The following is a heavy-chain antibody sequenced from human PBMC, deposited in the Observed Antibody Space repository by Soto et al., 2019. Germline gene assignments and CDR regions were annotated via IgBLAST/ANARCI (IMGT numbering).Heavy chain of an antibody. J-gene: IGHJ4*02. V-gene: IGHV3-30*18. CDR2: ISYDGSNK. CDR1: GFTFSSYG. Sequence: QVQLVESGGGVVQPGRSLRLSCAASGFTFSSYGMHWVRQAPGKGLEWVAVISYDGSNKYYADSVKGRFTISRDNSKNTLYLQMNSLRAEDTAVYYCAKDRYMAAGGYYFDYWGQGTLVTVSS. CDR3: AKDRYMAAGGYYFDY. D-gene: IGHD6-13*01.